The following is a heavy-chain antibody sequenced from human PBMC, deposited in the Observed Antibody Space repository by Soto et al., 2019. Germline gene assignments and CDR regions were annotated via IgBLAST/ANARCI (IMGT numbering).Heavy chain of an antibody. V-gene: IGHV1-69*13. CDR3: ARVGGVGAPPGADY. CDR2: VIPVLGQA. J-gene: IGHJ4*02. Sequence: ASVKVSCKASGVIFSSYAISWLRQAPGQGLEWMGAVIPVLGQAYYAQALQDRVTITADESTRTAYMELSSLTSEDTAVYFCARVGGVGAPPGADYWGQGTLVTVSS. D-gene: IGHD1-26*01. CDR1: GVIFSSYA.